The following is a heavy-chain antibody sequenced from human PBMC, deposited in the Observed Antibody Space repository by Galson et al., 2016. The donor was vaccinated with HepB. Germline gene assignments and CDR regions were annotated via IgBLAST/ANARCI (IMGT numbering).Heavy chain of an antibody. J-gene: IGHJ4*02. V-gene: IGHV3-15*07. CDR3: TTVLSTASMSGWYDWGFDS. CDR1: GFTFSNVW. Sequence: SLRLSCAASGFTFSNVWMNWVRQAPGKGLEWVGRIKSKVDGGAADYAAPVKGGFTISGDDSKNTLYLQMTGLKTEDTAVYYCTTVLSTASMSGWYDWGFDSWGQGTLVTVSS. CDR2: IKSKVDGGAA. D-gene: IGHD6-19*01.